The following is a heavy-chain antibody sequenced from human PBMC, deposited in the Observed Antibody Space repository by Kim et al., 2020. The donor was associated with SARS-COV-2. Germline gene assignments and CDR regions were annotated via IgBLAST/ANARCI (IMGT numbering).Heavy chain of an antibody. Sequence: SETLSLTCAVYGGSFSGYYWSWIRQPPGKGLEWIGEINHSGSTNYNPSLKSRVTISVDTSKNQFSLKLSSVTAADTAVYYCARRGGSHSSGWYRGDYWGQGTLVTVSS. CDR3: ARRGGSHSSGWYRGDY. D-gene: IGHD6-19*01. CDR2: INHSGST. J-gene: IGHJ4*02. CDR1: GGSFSGYY. V-gene: IGHV4-34*01.